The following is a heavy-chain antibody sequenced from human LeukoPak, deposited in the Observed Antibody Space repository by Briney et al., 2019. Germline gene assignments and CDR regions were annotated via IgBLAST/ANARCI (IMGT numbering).Heavy chain of an antibody. V-gene: IGHV3-20*04. CDR2: INGNGGST. Sequence: PGGSLRLSCAASGFTFDDYGMSRVRQAPGKGLEWVSGINGNGGSTGYADSVKGRFTISRDNAKNSLYLQMNSLRAEDTALYYCARARGVNYGDYGYWGQGTLVTVSS. D-gene: IGHD4-17*01. CDR1: GFTFDDYG. CDR3: ARARGVNYGDYGY. J-gene: IGHJ4*02.